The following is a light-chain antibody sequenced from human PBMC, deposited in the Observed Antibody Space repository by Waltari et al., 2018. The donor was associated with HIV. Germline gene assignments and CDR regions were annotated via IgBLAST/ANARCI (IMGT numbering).Light chain of an antibody. CDR2: GHN. CDR3: SAWDDSLRATV. Sequence: QSVMSHPPSASGTPGQTVTISCSGRFSNLGANTVNWYQQIPGTAPRLLIYGHNQGPSGVPDRFSGSRSGTSASLTIVGLQSEDEADYYCSAWDDSLRATVFGTGTRVTVL. J-gene: IGLJ1*01. V-gene: IGLV1-44*01. CDR1: FSNLGANT.